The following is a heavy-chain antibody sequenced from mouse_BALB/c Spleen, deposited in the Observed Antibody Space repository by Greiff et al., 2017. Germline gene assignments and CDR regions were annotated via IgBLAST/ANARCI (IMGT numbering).Heavy chain of an antibody. J-gene: IGHJ1*01. CDR3: AREVRLYFDV. CDR1: GFAFSSYD. Sequence: DVKLVESGGGLVKPGGSLKLSCAASGFAFSSYDMSWVRQTPEKRLEWVAYISSGGGSTYYPDTVKGRFTISRDNAKNTLYLQMSSLKSEDTAMYYCAREVRLYFDVWGAGTTVTVSS. V-gene: IGHV5-12-1*01. CDR2: ISSGGGST. D-gene: IGHD2-14*01.